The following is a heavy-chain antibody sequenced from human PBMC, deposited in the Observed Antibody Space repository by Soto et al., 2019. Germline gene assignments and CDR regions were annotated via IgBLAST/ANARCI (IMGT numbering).Heavy chain of an antibody. V-gene: IGHV1-69*13. Sequence: ASVKVSCKASGGTFSSYAIGWVRQAPGQGLEWMGGIIPIFGTANYAQKFQGRVTITADESTSTAYMELSSLRSEDTAVYYCARNGPLRGFDEKYYFDYWGQGTLVTVSS. CDR1: GGTFSSYA. J-gene: IGHJ4*02. CDR2: IIPIFGTA. D-gene: IGHD2-8*01. CDR3: ARNGPLRGFDEKYYFDY.